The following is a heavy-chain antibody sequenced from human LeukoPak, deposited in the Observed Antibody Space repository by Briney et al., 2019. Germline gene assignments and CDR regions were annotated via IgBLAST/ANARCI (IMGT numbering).Heavy chain of an antibody. Sequence: GGSLRLSCAASGLTFSSYGMHWVRQAPGKGLEWVALIWYDGSRKYYRDSVKDRFTISRDNSNNMLYLQMNSLRAEDTAVYYCAKARDGYNYGHYWGQGTLVTVSS. V-gene: IGHV3-33*06. J-gene: IGHJ4*02. D-gene: IGHD5-24*01. CDR2: IWYDGSRK. CDR1: GLTFSSYG. CDR3: AKARDGYNYGHY.